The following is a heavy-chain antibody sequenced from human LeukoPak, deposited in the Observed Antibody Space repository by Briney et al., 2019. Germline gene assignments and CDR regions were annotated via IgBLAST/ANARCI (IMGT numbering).Heavy chain of an antibody. J-gene: IGHJ4*02. CDR2: ISYDGSNK. D-gene: IGHD3-22*01. CDR3: ARGQFRFSSYDSSGFDY. CDR1: GFTFSSYA. V-gene: IGHV3-30*04. Sequence: PGRSLRLSCAASGFTFSSYAMHWVRQAPGKGLEWVAVISYDGSNKYYADSVRGRFTISRDNSKNTLYLQMNSLRAEDTAVYYCARGQFRFSSYDSSGFDYWGQGTLVTVSS.